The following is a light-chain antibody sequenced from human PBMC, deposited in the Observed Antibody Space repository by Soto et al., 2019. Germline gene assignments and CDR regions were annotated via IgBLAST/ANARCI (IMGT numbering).Light chain of an antibody. CDR2: GNN. Sequence: QSVLTQPPSVSGAPGQRVTIPCTGTSSNIGAGFDVHWYQHLPGTAPKLLIYGNNHRPSGVPDRFSGSESGTSASLAITGLQAEDEADYSCQSFDTSLGRSVFGGGTKLTVL. CDR3: QSFDTSLGRSV. CDR1: SSNIGAGFD. J-gene: IGLJ2*01. V-gene: IGLV1-40*01.